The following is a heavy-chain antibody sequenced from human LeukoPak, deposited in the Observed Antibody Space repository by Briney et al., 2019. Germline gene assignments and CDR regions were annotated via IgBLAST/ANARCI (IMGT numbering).Heavy chain of an antibody. CDR2: ISYSGRT. D-gene: IGHD6-19*01. CDR3: ASQADPFEQWLVQDY. V-gene: IGHV4-59*01. J-gene: IGHJ4*02. Sequence: SETLSLTCTVSGGSISNYFWSWIRQPPGKGLEWIGYISYSGRTNYNPSLKSRVAISVDTSRNQFSLRLTSVTAADMAVYYCASQADPFEQWLVQDYWGQGTLVTVSS. CDR1: GGSISNYF.